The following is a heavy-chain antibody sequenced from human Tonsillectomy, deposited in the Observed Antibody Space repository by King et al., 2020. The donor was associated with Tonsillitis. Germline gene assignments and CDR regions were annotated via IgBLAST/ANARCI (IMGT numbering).Heavy chain of an antibody. Sequence: VQLVESGGGVVQPGRSLRLSCAASGFTFRNSGMHWVRQAPGKGLEWVTTISYDGSNKYYADSVKGRFTISRDNSKNTLYLQMTSLRAEDTAVYYCARDLPCVGWLVIYGMDVRGQGTTVIVSS. J-gene: IGHJ6*01. V-gene: IGHV3-33*05. CDR1: GFTFRNSG. CDR2: ISYDGSNK. CDR3: ARDLPCVGWLVIYGMDV. D-gene: IGHD6-19*01.